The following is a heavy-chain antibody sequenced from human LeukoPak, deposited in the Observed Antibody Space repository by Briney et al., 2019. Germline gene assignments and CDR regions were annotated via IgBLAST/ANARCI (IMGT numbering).Heavy chain of an antibody. CDR1: GFTFSSYG. CDR3: VRDYCSGGSCYESKWFDP. D-gene: IGHD2-15*01. J-gene: IGHJ5*02. V-gene: IGHV3-33*08. Sequence: GRSLRLSCAASGFTFSSYGMHWVRQAPGKGLEWVAVIWFDGINTNHANSVKGRFTVSRDNSKNTLFLQMNSLRAEDTAVYFCVRDYCSGGSCYESKWFDPWGQGTLVTVSS. CDR2: IWFDGINT.